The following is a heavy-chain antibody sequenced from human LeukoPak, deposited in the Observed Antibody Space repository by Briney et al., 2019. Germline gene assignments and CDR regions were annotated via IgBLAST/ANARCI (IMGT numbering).Heavy chain of an antibody. CDR3: ARDRMVLRYFDWLSLPSYYYYGMDV. CDR2: ISCDGSNK. CDR1: GFTFSSYA. D-gene: IGHD3-9*01. Sequence: GGSLRLSCAASGFTFSSYAMHWVRQAPGKGLEWVAVISCDGSNKYYADSVKGRFTISRDNSKNTLYLQMNSLRAEDTAVYYCARDRMVLRYFDWLSLPSYYYYGMDVWGQGTTVTVSS. J-gene: IGHJ6*02. V-gene: IGHV3-30-3*01.